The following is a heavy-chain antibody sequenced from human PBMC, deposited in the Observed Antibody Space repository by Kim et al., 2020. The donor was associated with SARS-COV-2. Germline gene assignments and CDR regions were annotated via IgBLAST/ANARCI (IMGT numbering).Heavy chain of an antibody. CDR3: ARRDDSSGYRIWYFDY. D-gene: IGHD3-22*01. Sequence: SLKSRVTISVDTSKNQFSLKLSSVTAADTAVYYCARRDDSSGYRIWYFDYWGQGTLVTVSS. J-gene: IGHJ4*02. V-gene: IGHV4-30-2*04.